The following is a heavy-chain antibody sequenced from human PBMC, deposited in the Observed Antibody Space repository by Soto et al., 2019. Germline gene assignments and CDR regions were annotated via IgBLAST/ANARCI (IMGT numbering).Heavy chain of an antibody. J-gene: IGHJ5*02. V-gene: IGHV1-18*04. CDR2: ISGYSGHT. CDR1: GYTFTTYG. D-gene: IGHD6-13*01. Sequence: AAVKVSCKGSGYTFTTYGINWVRQAPGQGLEWMGWISGYSGHTNYAQKFQGRVTMTTDTSTSTAYMELRSLRADDTAVYYCAREYSSSWYAWFDPWGQGTLVTVSS. CDR3: AREYSSSWYAWFDP.